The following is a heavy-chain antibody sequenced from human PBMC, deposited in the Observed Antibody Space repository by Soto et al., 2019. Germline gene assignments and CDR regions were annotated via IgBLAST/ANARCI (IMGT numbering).Heavy chain of an antibody. CDR2: ISYDGSNK. CDR1: GFTFSSYA. J-gene: IGHJ6*02. D-gene: IGHD3-3*01. CDR3: ARGFLEWAVDYYYGMDV. V-gene: IGHV3-30*04. Sequence: GGSLRLSCAASGFTFSSYAMHWVRQAPGKGLEWVAVISYDGSNKYYADSVKGRFTIARDNSKNTLYLQMNRLRAEDTAVYYCARGFLEWAVDYYYGMDVWGQGTTVTVSS.